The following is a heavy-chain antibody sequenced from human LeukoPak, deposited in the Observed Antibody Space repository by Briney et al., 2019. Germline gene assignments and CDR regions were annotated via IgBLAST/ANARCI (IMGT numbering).Heavy chain of an antibody. CDR1: GFTFSSYW. CDR3: ARDGDFWSGYPFDY. J-gene: IGHJ4*02. CDR2: IKQDGSEK. Sequence: GGSLRLSCAASGFTFSSYWMSWVRQAPGKGLEWVANIKQDGSEKYYVDSVKGRSTISRDNAKNSLYLQMNSLGAEDTAVYYCARDGDFWSGYPFDYWGQGTLVTVSS. V-gene: IGHV3-7*01. D-gene: IGHD3-3*01.